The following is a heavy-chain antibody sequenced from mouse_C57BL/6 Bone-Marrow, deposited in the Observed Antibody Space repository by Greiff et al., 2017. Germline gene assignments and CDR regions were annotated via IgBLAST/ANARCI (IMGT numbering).Heavy chain of an antibody. V-gene: IGHV1-76*01. Sequence: QVHVKQSGAELVRPGASVKLSCKASGYTFTDYYINWVKQRPGQGLEWIARIYPGSGNTYYNEKFKGKATLTAEKSSSTAYMQLSSLTSEDSAVYFCARHYGRSYRWYFDVWGTGTTVTVSS. CDR2: IYPGSGNT. CDR1: GYTFTDYY. D-gene: IGHD1-1*01. J-gene: IGHJ1*03. CDR3: ARHYGRSYRWYFDV.